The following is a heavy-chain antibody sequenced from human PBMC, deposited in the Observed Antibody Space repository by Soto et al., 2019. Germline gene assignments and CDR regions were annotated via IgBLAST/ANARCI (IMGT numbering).Heavy chain of an antibody. CDR2: NNSDGSST. D-gene: IGHD3-3*01. CDR3: ARIEPYYDFWSGYYAQSYYYYYGMDV. V-gene: IGHV3-74*01. CDR1: GFTLIRYW. J-gene: IGHJ6*02. Sequence: GALRPLRAGSGFTLIRYWNHLVLPAPWKGAGGVSRNNSDGSSTSYADSVKGRFTISRDNAKNTLYLQMNSLRAEDTAVYYCARIEPYYDFWSGYYAQSYYYYYGMDVWGQGTTVTVSS.